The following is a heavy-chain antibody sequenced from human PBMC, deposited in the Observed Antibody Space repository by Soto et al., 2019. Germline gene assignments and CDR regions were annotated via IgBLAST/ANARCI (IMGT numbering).Heavy chain of an antibody. J-gene: IGHJ4*02. D-gene: IGHD1-20*01. CDR1: GYTLTELS. CDR3: ATGTRGYNWKSWALDY. CDR2: FDPEDGET. V-gene: IGHV1-24*01. Sequence: ASVKVSCKVSGYTLTELSMHWVRQAPGKGLEWMGGFDPEDGETIYAQKFQGRVTMTEDNSTDTAYMELSSLRSEDTAVYYCATGTRGYNWKSWALDYWGQGTLVTVSS.